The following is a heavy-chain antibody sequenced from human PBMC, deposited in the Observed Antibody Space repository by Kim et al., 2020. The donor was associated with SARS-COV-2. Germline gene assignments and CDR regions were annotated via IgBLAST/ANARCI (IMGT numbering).Heavy chain of an antibody. V-gene: IGHV4-39*01. CDR3: GGQVVYYYYYYGMDV. Sequence: SETLSLTCTVSGGSISSSSYYWGWIRQPPGKGLEWIGSIYYSGSTYYNPSLKSRVTISVDTSKNQFSLKLSSVTAADTAVYYCGGQVVYYYYYYGMDVWGQGTTVTVSS. D-gene: IGHD2-15*01. CDR2: IYYSGST. CDR1: GGSISSSSYY. J-gene: IGHJ6*02.